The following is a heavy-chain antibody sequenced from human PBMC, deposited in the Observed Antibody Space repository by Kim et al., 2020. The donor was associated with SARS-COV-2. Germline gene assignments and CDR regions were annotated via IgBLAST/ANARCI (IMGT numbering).Heavy chain of an antibody. D-gene: IGHD4-17*01. J-gene: IGHJ4*02. Sequence: DSVKGRFTISRDNSKNTLYLQMNSLRAEDTAVYYCAKAPTTVTTVHYFDYWGQGTLVTVSS. V-gene: IGHV3-23*01. CDR3: AKAPTTVTTVHYFDY.